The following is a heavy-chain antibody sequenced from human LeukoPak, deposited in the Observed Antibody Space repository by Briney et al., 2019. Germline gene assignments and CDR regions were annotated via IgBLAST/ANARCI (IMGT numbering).Heavy chain of an antibody. V-gene: IGHV1-2*02. D-gene: IGHD3-10*01. J-gene: IGHJ5*02. CDR3: ARDTYYYNSGSYYTLTWFDP. CDR1: GYTFTDYY. CDR2: INPNSGGT. Sequence: ASVKVSCRASGYTFTDYYMHWVRQAPGQGLEWMGWINPNSGGTNYAQKFQGRVTMTRDTSISTAYMELSRLRSGDTAVYYCARDTYYYNSGSYYTLTWFDPWGQGTLVTVSS.